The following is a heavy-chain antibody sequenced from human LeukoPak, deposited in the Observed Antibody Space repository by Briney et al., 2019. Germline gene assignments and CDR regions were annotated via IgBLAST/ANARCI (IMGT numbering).Heavy chain of an antibody. J-gene: IGHJ4*02. CDR3: ARDDRYYYDSSGPY. Sequence: GGSLRLSCAASGFTFSSYGMHWVRQAPGKGLEWVAFIRYDGSNKYYADSVKGRFTISRDNSKNTLYLQMNSLRAEDTAVYYCARDDRYYYDSSGPYWGQGTLVTVSS. CDR2: IRYDGSNK. CDR1: GFTFSSYG. D-gene: IGHD3-22*01. V-gene: IGHV3-30*02.